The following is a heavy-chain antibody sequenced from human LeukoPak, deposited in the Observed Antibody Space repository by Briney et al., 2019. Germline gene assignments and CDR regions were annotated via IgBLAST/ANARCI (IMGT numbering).Heavy chain of an antibody. V-gene: IGHV1-2*02. CDR3: ARDGFYGSHFDP. CDR2: ISPNSGGT. D-gene: IGHD1-26*01. Sequence: ASVKVSCKASGYTFTGYYIHWVRQAPGQGLEWMGWISPNSGGTNSAQKFQGRVSMTRDTSISTAYMELTRLRSDDTAVYYCARDGFYGSHFDPWGQGTLVTVSS. J-gene: IGHJ5*02. CDR1: GYTFTGYY.